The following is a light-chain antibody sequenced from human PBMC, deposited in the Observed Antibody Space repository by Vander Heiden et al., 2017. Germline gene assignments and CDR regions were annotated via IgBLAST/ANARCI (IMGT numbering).Light chain of an antibody. Sequence: EIVMTQSPATLSVSPGERATLSCRASQSVSSNLAWYQQKPGQAPRLLIYGASTRATGSQARFSGSGDGTEFTLTISSRQSEDFAVYYCQQYNNGPPSYTFGQGTRMEIK. CDR2: GAS. CDR3: QQYNNGPPSYT. CDR1: QSVSSN. J-gene: IGKJ2*01. V-gene: IGKV3-15*01.